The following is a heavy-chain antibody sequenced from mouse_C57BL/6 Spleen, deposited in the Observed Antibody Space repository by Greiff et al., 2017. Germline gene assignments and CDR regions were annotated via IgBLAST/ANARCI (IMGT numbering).Heavy chain of an antibody. J-gene: IGHJ3*01. CDR3: TRDETNYYGSSWFAY. CDR2: ISSGGDYI. Sequence: EVKLVESGEGLVKPGGSLKLSCAASGFTFSSYAMSWVRQTPEKRLEWVAYISSGGDYIYYADTVKGRFTISRDNARNTLYLQMSSLKSEDTAMYYCTRDETNYYGSSWFAYWGQGTLVTVSA. V-gene: IGHV5-9-1*02. D-gene: IGHD1-1*01. CDR1: GFTFSSYA.